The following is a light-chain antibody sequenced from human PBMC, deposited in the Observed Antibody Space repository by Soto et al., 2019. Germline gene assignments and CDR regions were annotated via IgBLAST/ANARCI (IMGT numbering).Light chain of an antibody. CDR1: SSHIGAGYD. V-gene: IGLV1-40*01. J-gene: IGLJ3*02. CDR3: QSYDSSLSGCV. Sequence: QSVLTQPPSVSGAPGQRVTISCTGSSSHIGAGYDVHWYQQLPGTAPKLLIYGNSNRPSGVPDRFSGSKSGTSASLAITGLLASDVAAYYLQSYDSSLSGCVFGGGTKLTVL. CDR2: GNS.